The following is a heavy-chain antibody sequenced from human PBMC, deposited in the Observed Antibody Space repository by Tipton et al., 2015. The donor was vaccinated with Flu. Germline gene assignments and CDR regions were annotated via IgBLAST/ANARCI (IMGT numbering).Heavy chain of an antibody. D-gene: IGHD6-13*01. J-gene: IGHJ4*02. CDR3: ARGAPGIAAAGTVDY. Sequence: GSLRLSCAASGFTFSSYSMNWVRQAPGKGLEWVSSISSSSSYIYYADSVKGRFTISRDNAKNSLYLQMNSLRAEDTAVYYCARGAPGIAAAGTVDYWGQGTLVTVSS. CDR1: GFTFSSYS. CDR2: ISSSSSYI. V-gene: IGHV3-21*01.